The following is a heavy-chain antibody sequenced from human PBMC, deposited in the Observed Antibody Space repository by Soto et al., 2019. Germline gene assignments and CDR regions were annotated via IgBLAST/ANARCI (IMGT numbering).Heavy chain of an antibody. D-gene: IGHD2-15*01. J-gene: IGHJ4*02. CDR2: IRNKANSYTR. Sequence: EVQLVESGGGLVQPGGSLRLSCAASGFTFSNHYMDWVRQAPGKGLEWVGRIRNKANSYTREYAASVKGRFTISRDDSTNSLYLQMRSLETEDTAVYFCARAEGHCSGGTCFDVFDYWGQGTLVTVSS. CDR3: ARAEGHCSGGTCFDVFDY. CDR1: GFTFSNHY. V-gene: IGHV3-72*01.